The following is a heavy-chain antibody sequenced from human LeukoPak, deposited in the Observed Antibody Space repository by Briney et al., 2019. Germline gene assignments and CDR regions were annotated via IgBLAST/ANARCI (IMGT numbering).Heavy chain of an antibody. CDR3: AREFEGTSYYDILTGLVDY. Sequence: ASVKVSCKASGGTFSSYAISWVRQAPGQGLEWMGWINPNSGGTNYAQKFQGRVTMTRDTSISTAYMELSRLRSDDTAVYYCAREFEGTSYYDILTGLVDYWGQGTLVTVSS. D-gene: IGHD3-9*01. CDR1: GGTFSSYA. V-gene: IGHV1-2*02. CDR2: INPNSGGT. J-gene: IGHJ4*02.